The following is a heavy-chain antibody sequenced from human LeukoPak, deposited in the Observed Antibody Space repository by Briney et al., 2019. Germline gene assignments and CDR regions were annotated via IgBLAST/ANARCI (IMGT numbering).Heavy chain of an antibody. J-gene: IGHJ6*03. D-gene: IGHD3-10*01. CDR1: GFTVSSNY. CDR3: ARLSAYYYGSYFYYYMDV. Sequence: GGSLRLSCAASGFTVSSNYMSWVRQAPGKGLEWVSVIYSGGSTYYADSVKGRFTISRDNSKNTLYLQMNSLRAEDTAVYYCARLSAYYYGSYFYYYMDVWGKGTTVTVSS. CDR2: IYSGGST. V-gene: IGHV3-53*01.